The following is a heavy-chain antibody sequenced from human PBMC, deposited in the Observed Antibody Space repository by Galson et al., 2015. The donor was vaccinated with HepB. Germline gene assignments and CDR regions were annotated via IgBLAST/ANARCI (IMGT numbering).Heavy chain of an antibody. J-gene: IGHJ4*02. CDR2: ISAYNGNT. Sequence: SVKVSCKASGYTFTSYGISWVRQAPGQGLEWMGWISAYNGNTNYAQKLQGRVTMTTDTSTSTAYMELRSLRSDDTAVYYCASGPTSYWSYYFDYWGQGTLVTVSS. V-gene: IGHV1-18*01. CDR1: GYTFTSYG. D-gene: IGHD1-26*01. CDR3: ASGPTSYWSYYFDY.